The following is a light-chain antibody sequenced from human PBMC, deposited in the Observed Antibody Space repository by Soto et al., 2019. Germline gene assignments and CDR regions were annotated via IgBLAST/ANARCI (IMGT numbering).Light chain of an antibody. CDR1: SSDVGSYNY. V-gene: IGLV2-14*01. CDR3: TSYTSSSTLRV. CDR2: GVS. J-gene: IGLJ3*02. Sequence: QSALTQPASVSGSPGQSITISCTGTSSDVGSYNYVSWYQQHPGKAPKLIIYGVSNRPSGVSTRFSGSKSGNTASLTISGLQAEDEADYYCTSYTSSSTLRVFGGGTKVTVL.